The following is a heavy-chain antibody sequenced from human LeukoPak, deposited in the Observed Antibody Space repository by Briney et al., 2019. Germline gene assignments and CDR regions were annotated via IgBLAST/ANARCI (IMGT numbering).Heavy chain of an antibody. D-gene: IGHD3-10*01. V-gene: IGHV1-18*01. J-gene: IGHJ4*02. CDR2: ISVYNGHT. Sequence: GASVKVSCKASGYTFTSHDISWVRQATGQGLEWMGRISVYNGHTNYAQNFQGRVTMTTDTFTNTAYMELRSLTSDDTAVYYCATSRLYNEDYWGQGTLVTVSS. CDR3: ATSRLYNEDY. CDR1: GYTFTSHD.